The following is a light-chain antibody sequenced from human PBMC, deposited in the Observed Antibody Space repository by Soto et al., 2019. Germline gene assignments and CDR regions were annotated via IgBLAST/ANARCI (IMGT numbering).Light chain of an antibody. J-gene: IGKJ3*01. CDR1: QSVSSSY. CDR2: GAS. Sequence: EIVLTQSPGTLSLSPGERATLSCRASQSVSSSYLAWYQQKPGRAPRLLVYGASSRATGIPDRFSGSGSGTDLTLTISRVEPEDFEVYYCQHYGSSPFTLGHGTKVDIK. CDR3: QHYGSSPFT. V-gene: IGKV3-20*01.